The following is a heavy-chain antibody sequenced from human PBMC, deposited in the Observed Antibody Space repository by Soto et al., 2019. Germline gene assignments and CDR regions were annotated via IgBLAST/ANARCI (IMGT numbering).Heavy chain of an antibody. CDR2: ISSSGTGI. V-gene: IGHV3-11*01. J-gene: IGHJ3*02. D-gene: IGHD2-15*01. CDR3: ARAYSDAFDI. CDR1: GFTFRDYY. Sequence: GGSLRLSCAASGFTFRDYYMTWIRQAPGKGLEWVSYISSSGTGIYYPDSVRGRFTISRDNAKNSLYLQMSSLRVEDTAVYYCARAYSDAFDIWGQWTMVTVSS.